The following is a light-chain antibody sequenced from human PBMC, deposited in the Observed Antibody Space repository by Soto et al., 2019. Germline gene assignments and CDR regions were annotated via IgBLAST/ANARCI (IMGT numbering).Light chain of an antibody. J-gene: IGLJ1*01. Sequence: QSALTQPASVSGSPGQSITISCTGTSSDVGGYNYVSWYQQHPGKSPKLLIYEVSNRPSGVSYRFSGSKSGNTASLTLSGLQAAAEADYYCSSHTSSNTRVFGTGTKLTV. CDR1: SSDVGGYNY. V-gene: IGLV2-14*01. CDR2: EVS. CDR3: SSHTSSNTRV.